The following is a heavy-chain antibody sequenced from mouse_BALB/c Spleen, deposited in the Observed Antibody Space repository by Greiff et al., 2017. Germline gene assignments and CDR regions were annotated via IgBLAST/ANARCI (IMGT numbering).Heavy chain of an antibody. Sequence: EVMLVESGPGLVKPSQSLSLTCTVTGYSITSDYAWNWIRQFPGNKLEWMGYISYSGSTSYNPSLKSRISITRDTSKNQFFLQLNSVTTEDTATYYCARNGYGWYFDVWGAGTTVTVSS. J-gene: IGHJ1*01. V-gene: IGHV3-2*02. CDR2: ISYSGST. CDR1: GYSITSDYA. CDR3: ARNGYGWYFDV. D-gene: IGHD2-2*01.